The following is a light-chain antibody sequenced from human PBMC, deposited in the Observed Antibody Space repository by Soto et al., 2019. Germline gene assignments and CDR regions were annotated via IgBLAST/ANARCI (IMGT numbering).Light chain of an antibody. V-gene: IGLV2-14*01. J-gene: IGLJ2*01. CDR1: SSDVGGYKY. Sequence: QSALTQPASVSGSHGQSITISCTGPSSDVGGYKYVSWYQQHPGKVPKLMIYEVSNRPSGVSNRFSGSKSGNTASLSISGLQAEDEAEYYCSSDTRSPTLNVLFGGGTKLTVL. CDR2: EVS. CDR3: SSDTRSPTLNVL.